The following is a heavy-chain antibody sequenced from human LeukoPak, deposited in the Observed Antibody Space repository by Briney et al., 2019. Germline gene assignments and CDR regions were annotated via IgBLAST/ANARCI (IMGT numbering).Heavy chain of an antibody. Sequence: PGGSLRLSCAASGFTFSNYWMHWVRQAPGKGLVWVSRVNSDGSSTGYADSVKGRFTISRDNSKNTLYLQMNSLRAEDTAVYYCAKDLLRRMVYAILSPNYGMDVWGQGTTVTVSS. D-gene: IGHD2-8*01. CDR1: GFTFSNYW. CDR3: AKDLLRRMVYAILSPNYGMDV. J-gene: IGHJ6*02. CDR2: VNSDGSST. V-gene: IGHV3-74*01.